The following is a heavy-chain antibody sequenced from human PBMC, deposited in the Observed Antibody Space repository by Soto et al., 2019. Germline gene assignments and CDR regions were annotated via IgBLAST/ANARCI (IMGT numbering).Heavy chain of an antibody. Sequence: QAGGSLRLSCGVSGFPFAPSTMSWVRQAPGKGLEWVSTISVSVGSTYSADSVQGRFTVSSDISDNTLFLRMTSLTADDTAVYFCAKRDVPHSTSNAYFYDHWGRGVLVTVSS. V-gene: IGHV3-23*01. D-gene: IGHD2-21*02. J-gene: IGHJ4*02. CDR3: AKRDVPHSTSNAYFYDH. CDR2: ISVSVGST. CDR1: GFPFAPST.